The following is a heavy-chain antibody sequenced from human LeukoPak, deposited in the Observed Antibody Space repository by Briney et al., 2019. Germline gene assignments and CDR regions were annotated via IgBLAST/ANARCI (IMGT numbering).Heavy chain of an antibody. J-gene: IGHJ5*02. Sequence: SETLSLTCAVSGGSFSGYYWSWIRQPPGKGLEWIGEINHSGSTNYNPSLKSRVTISVDTSKNQFSLKLSSVTAADTAVYYCARSRIAVASLVGPWGQGTLVTVSS. CDR2: INHSGST. CDR1: GGSFSGYY. CDR3: ARSRIAVASLVGP. D-gene: IGHD6-19*01. V-gene: IGHV4-34*01.